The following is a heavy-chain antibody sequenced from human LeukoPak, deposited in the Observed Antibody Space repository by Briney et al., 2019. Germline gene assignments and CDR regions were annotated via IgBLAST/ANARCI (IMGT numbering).Heavy chain of an antibody. CDR3: ARDGPYYDFWSGSDRDY. D-gene: IGHD3-3*01. CDR2: ISAYNGNT. V-gene: IGHV1-18*01. J-gene: IGHJ4*02. Sequence: ASVKVSCKASGYTFTSYGISWVRQAPGQGLEWMGWISAYNGNTNYAQKLQGRVTMTTDTSTSTAYMELRSLRSDDTAVYYCARDGPYYDFWSGSDRDYWGQGTLATVSS. CDR1: GYTFTSYG.